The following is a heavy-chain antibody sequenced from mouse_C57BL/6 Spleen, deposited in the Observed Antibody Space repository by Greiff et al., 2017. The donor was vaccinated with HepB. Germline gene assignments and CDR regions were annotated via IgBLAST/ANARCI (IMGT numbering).Heavy chain of an antibody. Sequence: VQLQESGAELARPGASVKMSCKASGYTFTSYTMHWVKQRPGQGLEWIGYINPSSGYTKYNQKFKDKATLTADKSSSTAYMQLSSLTSEDSAVYYCARGEDYDVGFAYWGQGTLVTVSA. J-gene: IGHJ3*01. CDR2: INPSSGYT. V-gene: IGHV1-4*01. D-gene: IGHD2-4*01. CDR1: GYTFTSYT. CDR3: ARGEDYDVGFAY.